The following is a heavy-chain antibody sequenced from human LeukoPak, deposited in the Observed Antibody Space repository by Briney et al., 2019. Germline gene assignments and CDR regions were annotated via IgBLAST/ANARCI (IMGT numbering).Heavy chain of an antibody. CDR1: GGSINSRSYY. CDR2: VFYSGIT. Sequence: SETLSLTCTVSGGSINSRSYYWSWIRQPPGKELEWIGSVFYSGITYYNPSLKSRTTMSVDTSKNQFSLRLTSMTAADTTIYYCAGHEGRGGHFDSWGQGTLVTVSS. D-gene: IGHD3-16*01. V-gene: IGHV4-39*01. CDR3: AGHEGRGGHFDS. J-gene: IGHJ4*02.